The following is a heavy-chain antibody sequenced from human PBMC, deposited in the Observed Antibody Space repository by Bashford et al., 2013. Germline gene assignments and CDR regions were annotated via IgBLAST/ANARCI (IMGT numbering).Heavy chain of an antibody. Sequence: SETLSLTCSVSGGSIVSNSYSWDWIRQSPGKGLEWIGSIDYGGKTYYSPSLKSRVAIFVDTSKNQFSLKLNSVTAADTAVYYCARSGGYDNLRGIYRSDFDYWGQGTLVTVSS. D-gene: IGHD3-16*02. V-gene: IGHV4-39*01. CDR2: IDYGGKT. J-gene: IGHJ4*02. CDR1: GGSIVSNSYS. CDR3: ARSGGYDNLRGIYRSDFDY.